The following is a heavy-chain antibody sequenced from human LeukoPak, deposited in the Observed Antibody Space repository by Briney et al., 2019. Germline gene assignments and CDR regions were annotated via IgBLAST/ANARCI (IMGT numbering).Heavy chain of an antibody. CDR2: INPSGGST. Sequence: ASVKVSCKASGYTFTSYYMHWVRQAPGQGLEWMGIINPSGGSTSYAQKFQGRGTMTRDTATSTVYMELSSPRSEDTAVYYRARVASSGYPLDYWGQGTLVTVSS. V-gene: IGHV1-46*01. J-gene: IGHJ4*02. CDR3: ARVASSGYPLDY. CDR1: GYTFTSYY. D-gene: IGHD3-22*01.